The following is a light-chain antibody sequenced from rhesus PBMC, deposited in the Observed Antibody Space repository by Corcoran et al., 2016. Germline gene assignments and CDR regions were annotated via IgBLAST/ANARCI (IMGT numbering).Light chain of an antibody. CDR1: QGISSY. Sequence: DIQMTQSPSSLSASVGDTVTITCRASQGISSYLAWYQQKPGKAPKPLIYYASNLESGVPSRFSGSGSGTEFTLTIISLQPEDFATYYCQQYNSAPLTFGGGTKVEIK. J-gene: IGKJ4*01. CDR3: QQYNSAPLT. CDR2: YAS. V-gene: IGKV1-37*01.